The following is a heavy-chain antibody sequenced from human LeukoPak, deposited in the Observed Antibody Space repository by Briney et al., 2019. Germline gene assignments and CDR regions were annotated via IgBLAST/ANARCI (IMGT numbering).Heavy chain of an antibody. V-gene: IGHV4-34*01. CDR2: INHSGST. D-gene: IGHD3-10*01. CDR1: GGSFSGYY. J-gene: IGHJ5*02. CDR3: ARAENYYGSGSYYRYNWFDP. Sequence: PSETLSLTCAVYGGSFSGYYWSWIRQPPGKGLEWIGEINHSGSTNYNPSLKSRVTISVDTSKNQFSLKLSSVTAADTAVYYCARAENYYGSGSYYRYNWFDPWGQGTLVTVSS.